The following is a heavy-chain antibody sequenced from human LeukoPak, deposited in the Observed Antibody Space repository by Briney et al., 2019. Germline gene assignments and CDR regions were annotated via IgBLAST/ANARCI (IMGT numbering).Heavy chain of an antibody. V-gene: IGHV3-7*01. CDR3: ARAWGRYYYYGMDV. CDR2: IKQDETEK. J-gene: IGHJ6*02. CDR1: GFTFSNFW. Sequence: GGSLRLSCTASGFTFSNFWMGWVRQAPGKGLEWVANIKQDETEKFYLGSVKGRFTISRDNAKNSLYLQMNSLRAEDTAVYYCARAWGRYYYYGMDVWGQGTTVTVSS. D-gene: IGHD7-27*01.